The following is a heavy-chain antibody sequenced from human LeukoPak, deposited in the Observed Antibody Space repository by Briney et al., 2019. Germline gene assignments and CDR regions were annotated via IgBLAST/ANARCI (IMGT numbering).Heavy chain of an antibody. J-gene: IGHJ4*02. CDR3: AREGLSSSSWHICDF. D-gene: IGHD6-13*01. CDR2: INPDSGAT. V-gene: IGHV1-2*02. CDR1: GYPFTGYY. Sequence: ASVKVSCKAYGYPFTGYYIHWVRQAPGQGLEWRVWINPDSGATNYAQKFQGRVTLTRDASINTAYMELTRRTSDDTAVYFCAREGLSSSSWHICDFWGQGTLVTVSS.